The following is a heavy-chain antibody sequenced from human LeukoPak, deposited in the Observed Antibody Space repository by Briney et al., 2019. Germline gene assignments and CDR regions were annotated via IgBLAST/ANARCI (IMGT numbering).Heavy chain of an antibody. CDR2: IYYSGST. D-gene: IGHD3-3*01. Sequence: SETLSLTCTVSGGSISSYYWSWIRQPPGKGLEWIGYIYYSGSTNYNPSLKSRVTISVDTSKNQFSLKLSSVTAADTAVYYCARSLYDFWSGYPLDYWGQGTLVTVSS. CDR3: ARSLYDFWSGYPLDY. V-gene: IGHV4-59*08. CDR1: GGSISSYY. J-gene: IGHJ4*02.